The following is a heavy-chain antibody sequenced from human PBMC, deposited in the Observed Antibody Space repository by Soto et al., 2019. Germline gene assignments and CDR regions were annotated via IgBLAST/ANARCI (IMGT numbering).Heavy chain of an antibody. CDR3: ARDLSKGWFHFDS. V-gene: IGHV3-21*06. D-gene: IGHD2-15*01. Sequence: GGSLRLSCAASGFSFGSFSMNWVRQAPGRGLEWVSYISSRSGTRTYIYYADSVKGRFAISRDDAKNSLYLQMSSLRAEDTAVYFCARDLSKGWFHFDSWGLGTLVTVSS. CDR2: ISSRSGTRTYI. CDR1: GFSFGSFS. J-gene: IGHJ4*02.